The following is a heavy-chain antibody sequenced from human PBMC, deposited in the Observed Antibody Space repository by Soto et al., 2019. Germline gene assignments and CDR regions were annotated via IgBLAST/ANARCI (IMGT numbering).Heavy chain of an antibody. CDR2: ISGSGITT. V-gene: IGHV3-23*01. Sequence: GSLRLSCSASGFTFSSYAMTWVRQAPGQGLEWVSTISGSGITTYYADSVKGRFTVSRDNAKNSLYLQMNSLRAEDTAVYYCARDLDYYDSSGYYDYWGQGTLVTVSS. J-gene: IGHJ4*02. CDR3: ARDLDYYDSSGYYDY. CDR1: GFTFSSYA. D-gene: IGHD3-22*01.